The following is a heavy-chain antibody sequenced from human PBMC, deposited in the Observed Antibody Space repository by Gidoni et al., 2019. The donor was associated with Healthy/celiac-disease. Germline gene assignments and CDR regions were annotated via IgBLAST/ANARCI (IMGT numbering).Heavy chain of an antibody. CDR1: GGPISSRNW. CDR3: ARSPYDFWSGYYILRDSSSGFGWFDP. Sequence: QVQLQASVPGLVKPSGTLSLTCAVSGGPISSRNWWSWVRQPPGKGLEWIGEIYHMGSTNYNPSLKSRVTISVDKSKNQFSLKLSSVTAADTAVYYCARSPYDFWSGYYILRDSSSGFGWFDPWGQGTLVTVSS. J-gene: IGHJ5*02. D-gene: IGHD3-3*01. V-gene: IGHV4-4*02. CDR2: IYHMGST.